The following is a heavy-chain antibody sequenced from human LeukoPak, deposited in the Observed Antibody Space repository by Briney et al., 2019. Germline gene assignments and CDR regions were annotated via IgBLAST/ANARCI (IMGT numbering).Heavy chain of an antibody. D-gene: IGHD6-6*01. CDR3: ARTSSSSSFYYYYYYMDV. J-gene: IGHJ6*03. CDR1: GFTVSSNY. V-gene: IGHV3-53*01. CDR2: IYSGGST. Sequence: GGSLRLSCAASGFTVSSNYMSWVRQAQGKGLEWASGIYSGGSTYYADSVKGRFTISRDNSKNTLYLQMNSLRAEDTAVYYCARTSSSSSFYYYYYYMDVWGKGTTVTVSS.